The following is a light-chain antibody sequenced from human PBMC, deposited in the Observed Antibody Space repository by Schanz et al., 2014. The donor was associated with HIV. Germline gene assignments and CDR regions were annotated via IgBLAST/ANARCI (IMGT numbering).Light chain of an antibody. V-gene: IGKV4-1*01. CDR3: HQFYSSRGT. CDR1: QSVLSSSNSKNY. Sequence: DIVMTQSPDSLAVSLGERATINCKSSQSVLSSSNSKNYLAWYQQKPGQTPKLLIYWASTRQSGVPDRFSGSGSGTNFTLAITNMQAEDVASYYCHQFYSSRGTFGQGTKVEI. CDR2: WAS. J-gene: IGKJ1*01.